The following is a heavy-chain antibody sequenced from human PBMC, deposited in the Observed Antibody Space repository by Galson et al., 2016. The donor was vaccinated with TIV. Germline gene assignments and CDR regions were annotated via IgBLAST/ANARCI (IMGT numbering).Heavy chain of an antibody. Sequence: SLRLSCAVSGYMFSSYGMHWVRQAPGRGLEWVAFIQYDGSNKYYADSVKGRFTISRDNAKNSLYLQMNSLRAEDTAVYYCARGRGYCSTTSCYMDYWGQGTLVTVSS. V-gene: IGHV3-30*02. D-gene: IGHD2-2*02. CDR1: GYMFSSYG. CDR3: ARGRGYCSTTSCYMDY. CDR2: IQYDGSNK. J-gene: IGHJ4*02.